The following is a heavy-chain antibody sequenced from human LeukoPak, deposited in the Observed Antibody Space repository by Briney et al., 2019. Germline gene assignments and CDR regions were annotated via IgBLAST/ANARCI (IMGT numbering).Heavy chain of an antibody. CDR1: GFTFSSYE. D-gene: IGHD2-2*01. J-gene: IGHJ5*02. Sequence: GGSLRLSCAASGFTFSSYEMNWVRQAPGKGLEWVSYISSSGSTIYYADSVKGRFTISRDNAKNSLYLQMSSLRAEDTAVYYCAKRYCSSTSCNWFDPWGQGTLVTVSS. CDR2: ISSSGSTI. CDR3: AKRYCSSTSCNWFDP. V-gene: IGHV3-48*03.